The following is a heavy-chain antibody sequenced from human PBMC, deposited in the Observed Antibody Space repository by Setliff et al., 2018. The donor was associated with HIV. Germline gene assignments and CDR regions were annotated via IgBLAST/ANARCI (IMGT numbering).Heavy chain of an antibody. D-gene: IGHD3-10*01. V-gene: IGHV4-39*07. Sequence: PSETLSLTCNASGGAISSSSYYWFWIRQPPGKGLEWIGEINHSGSTNYNPSLKSRVTISVDTSKNQCSLKLSSVTAADTAVYYCARGPRYGAGDYYYYYYYMDVWGKGTTVTVSS. J-gene: IGHJ6*03. CDR1: GGAISSSSYY. CDR2: INHSGST. CDR3: ARGPRYGAGDYYYYYYYMDV.